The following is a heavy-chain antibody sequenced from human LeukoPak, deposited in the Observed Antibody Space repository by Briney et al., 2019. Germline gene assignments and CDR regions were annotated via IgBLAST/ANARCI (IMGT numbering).Heavy chain of an antibody. CDR1: GFTFGDYA. D-gene: IGHD3-10*01. CDR2: IRSKAYGGTT. Sequence: PGRSLRLSCTASGFTFGDYAMSWVRQAPGKGLEWVGFIRSKAYGGTTEYAASVKGRFTISRDDSKSIAYLQMNSLKTEDTAVYYCTRTMVRGVVPNYYYYGMGVWGKGTTVTVSS. J-gene: IGHJ6*04. V-gene: IGHV3-49*04. CDR3: TRTMVRGVVPNYYYYGMGV.